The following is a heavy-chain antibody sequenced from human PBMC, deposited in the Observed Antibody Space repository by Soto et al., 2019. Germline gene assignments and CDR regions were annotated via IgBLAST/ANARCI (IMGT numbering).Heavy chain of an antibody. J-gene: IGHJ1*01. CDR3: AREQYYYASGSVFQH. V-gene: IGHV4-59*01. Sequence: TSETLSLTCTVSGGSISNYYWSWIRQPPGKGLEWIGYIYYSGSTNYNPSLKSRVTISEDTSRNQFSLKLSSVIAADTAVYYCAREQYYYASGSVFQHWGQGTLVTVSS. CDR2: IYYSGST. D-gene: IGHD3-10*01. CDR1: GGSISNYY.